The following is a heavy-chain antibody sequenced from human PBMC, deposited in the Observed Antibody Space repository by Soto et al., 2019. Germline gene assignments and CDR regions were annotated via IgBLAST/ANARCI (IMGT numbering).Heavy chain of an antibody. V-gene: IGHV1-69*13. CDR1: GGTFSSYA. J-gene: IGHJ5*02. Sequence: SVKVSCKASGGTFSSYAINWVRQAPGHGLEWMGGIIPIFGTANYAQKFQGRVTIIADESTSTGYMELSSLTSEETALYYFARERSNSSGPPPFDPWGEESLVTVCS. CDR3: ARERSNSSGPPPFDP. CDR2: IIPIFGTA. D-gene: IGHD3-22*01.